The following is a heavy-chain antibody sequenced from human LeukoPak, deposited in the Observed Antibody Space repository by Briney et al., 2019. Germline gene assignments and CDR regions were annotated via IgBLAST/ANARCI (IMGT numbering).Heavy chain of an antibody. J-gene: IGHJ6*02. CDR3: ATDSGPHIVATYYGMDV. V-gene: IGHV1-24*01. CDR1: GYTLTELP. D-gene: IGHD5-12*01. CDR2: FDTEDGET. Sequence: ASVKVSCKVSGYTLTELPMHWVRQAPGKGLEWMGGFDTEDGETIYAQKFQGRVTMTEDTSTDTAYMELSSLRSEDTAVYYCATDSGPHIVATYYGMDVWGQGTTVTVSS.